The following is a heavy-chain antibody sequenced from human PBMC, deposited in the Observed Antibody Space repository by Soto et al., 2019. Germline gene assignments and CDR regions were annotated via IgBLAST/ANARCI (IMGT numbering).Heavy chain of an antibody. CDR1: SGSISLFY. J-gene: IGHJ4*02. CDR3: VRVGVGIGNHFDS. Sequence: SETLCLACSFTSGSISLFYWTWIRQPPGKILEWIGYIHYSGRTDYNPSLTSRATMSVDTSKNQFSLNLKSITAADTAVYYCVRVGVGIGNHFDSWGRGTLVTVSS. CDR2: IHYSGRT. V-gene: IGHV4-59*12. D-gene: IGHD1-26*01.